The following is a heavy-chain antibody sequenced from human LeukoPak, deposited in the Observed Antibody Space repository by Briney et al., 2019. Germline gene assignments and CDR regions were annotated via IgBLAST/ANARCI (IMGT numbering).Heavy chain of an antibody. J-gene: IGHJ4*02. CDR2: IRYDGGDK. CDR1: GFTFDNYD. V-gene: IGHV3-30*02. Sequence: GGPLRLSCAASGFTFDNYDVHWVRQAPGKGLEWVAFIRYDGGDKYYVDSVKGRFTISRDNSKNTLYLQMSSLRAEDTAVYYCANPRLYWGQGTLVTVSS. CDR3: ANPRLY.